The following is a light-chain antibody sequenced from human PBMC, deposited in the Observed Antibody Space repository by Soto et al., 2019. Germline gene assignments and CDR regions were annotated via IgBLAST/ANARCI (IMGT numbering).Light chain of an antibody. Sequence: QSVMTQPPSASESRGKSVTISCTGTSSDVGAYDYVSWYQQNPGKAPKLMIYEINKRPSGVPYRFSGSKSGNTASLTVSGLQAEDEADYYCSSFAGSNNFPDVFGTGTKLTVL. CDR2: EIN. CDR1: SSDVGAYDY. CDR3: SSFAGSNNFPDV. J-gene: IGLJ1*01. V-gene: IGLV2-8*01.